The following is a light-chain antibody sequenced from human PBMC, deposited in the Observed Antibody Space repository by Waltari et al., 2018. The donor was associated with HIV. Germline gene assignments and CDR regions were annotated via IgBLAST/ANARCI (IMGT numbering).Light chain of an antibody. V-gene: IGLV2-14*01. J-gene: IGLJ2*01. Sequence: QSALTQPASVSGSPGQSITISCTGGSSDVGSYSYVSWYQQHPGQAPKLMIYEVSNRPSGVSNRFSGSKSGNTASLTISGLQPEDEADYYCNSYTNIGTWVFGGGTRLTVL. CDR2: EVS. CDR3: NSYTNIGTWV. CDR1: SSDVGSYSY.